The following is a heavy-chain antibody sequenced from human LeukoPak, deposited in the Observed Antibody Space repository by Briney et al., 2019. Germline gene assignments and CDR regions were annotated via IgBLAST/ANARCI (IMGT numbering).Heavy chain of an antibody. D-gene: IGHD6-19*01. V-gene: IGHV3-48*02. CDR1: GFTFSTYS. CDR2: ISSSSSSI. CDR3: ARQPDDFSGWNNGQDFFDY. J-gene: IGHJ4*02. Sequence: GGSLRLSCAASGFTFSTYSMNWVRQAPGKGLEWVSYISSSSSSIYYADSVKGRFTISRDNAKNSLYLQMNSLRDEDTAVYYCARQPDDFSGWNNGQDFFDYWGQGTLVTVSS.